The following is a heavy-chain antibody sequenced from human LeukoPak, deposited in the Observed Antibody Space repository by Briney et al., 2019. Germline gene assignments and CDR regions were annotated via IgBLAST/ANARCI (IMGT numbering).Heavy chain of an antibody. CDR1: GFTFSSYG. J-gene: IGHJ5*02. CDR2: IKQDGSEK. V-gene: IGHV3-7*01. Sequence: PGGSLRLSCAASGFTFSSYGMHWVRQAPGKGLEWVANIKQDGSEKYYVDSVKGRFTISRGNAKNTLYLQMNSLRAEDTAVYYCARGTYGLRIDNWFDPWGQETLVTVSS. CDR3: ARGTYGLRIDNWFDP. D-gene: IGHD1-26*01.